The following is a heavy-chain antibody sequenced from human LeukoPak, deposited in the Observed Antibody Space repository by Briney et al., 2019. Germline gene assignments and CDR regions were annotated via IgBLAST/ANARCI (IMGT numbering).Heavy chain of an antibody. CDR2: ISDTGDTT. V-gene: IGHV3-23*01. Sequence: GGSLRLSCAASGFTFSTYAMSWVRQAPGKGLEWVSVISDTGDTTYHADSVKGRFTISRDNSKNTLYLQMHSLRAEDSAVYYCATPDTPRAISHSGAWYYFDYWGQGTLVTVSS. CDR1: GFTFSTYA. J-gene: IGHJ4*02. D-gene: IGHD6-13*01. CDR3: ATPDTPRAISHSGAWYYFDY.